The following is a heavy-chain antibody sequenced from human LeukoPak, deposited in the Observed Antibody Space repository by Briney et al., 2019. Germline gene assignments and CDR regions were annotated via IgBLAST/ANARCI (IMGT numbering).Heavy chain of an antibody. V-gene: IGHV3-23*01. J-gene: IGHJ4*02. D-gene: IGHD6-6*01. CDR1: GFTFSSYA. CDR3: AKGLSASIAARGSGYFDY. Sequence: GGSLRLPCAASGFTFSSYAMSWVRQAPGKGLEWVSAISGSGGSTYYADSVKGRFTISRDNSKNTLYLQMNSLRAEDTAVYYCAKGLSASIAARGSGYFDYWGQGTLVTVSS. CDR2: ISGSGGST.